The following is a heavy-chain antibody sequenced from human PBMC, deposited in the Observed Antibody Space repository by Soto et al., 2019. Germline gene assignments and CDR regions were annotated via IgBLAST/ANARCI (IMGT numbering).Heavy chain of an antibody. J-gene: IGHJ4*02. CDR2: ISGDGSTT. D-gene: IGHD3-3*01. V-gene: IGHV3-74*01. CDR1: GITFSSYW. Sequence: EVQLVESGGGLVQPGGSLRLSCAASGITFSSYWMHWVRQDVGKGLVWVSRISGDGSTTNYADSVKGRFSISRDNAKNTVYLQMNSLRVDETAVYWCASTRGTIFGVVHPYDYWGQGTLVTVSA. CDR3: ASTRGTIFGVVHPYDY.